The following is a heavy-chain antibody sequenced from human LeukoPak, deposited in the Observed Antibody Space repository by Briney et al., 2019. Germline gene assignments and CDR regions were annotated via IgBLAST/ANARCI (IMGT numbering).Heavy chain of an antibody. J-gene: IGHJ4*02. Sequence: GESLKISCQGSVYSFTSYWIGWVRQMPGKGLEWMGTIYPGDSDTRYSPSLQGQVTISADKSINTAYLQWSSLKASDTAMYYCARPGGYYGSGSYYSDYWGQGTLVTVSS. D-gene: IGHD3-10*01. CDR2: IYPGDSDT. CDR1: VYSFTSYW. V-gene: IGHV5-51*01. CDR3: ARPGGYYGSGSYYSDY.